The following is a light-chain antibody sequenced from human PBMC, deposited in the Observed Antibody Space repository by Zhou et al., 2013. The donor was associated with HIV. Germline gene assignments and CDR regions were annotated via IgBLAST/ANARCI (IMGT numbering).Light chain of an antibody. CDR3: QQYNNWPLWT. V-gene: IGKV3-15*01. CDR2: GAS. Sequence: EIVMTQSPATLSVSPGERATLSCRATQSVSSNLAWYQQKPGQAPRLLIYGASTRAAGIPARFSGSGSGTDFTLTISSLQSEDFALYYCQQYNNWPLWTFGQGTKVEIK. CDR1: QSVSSN. J-gene: IGKJ1*01.